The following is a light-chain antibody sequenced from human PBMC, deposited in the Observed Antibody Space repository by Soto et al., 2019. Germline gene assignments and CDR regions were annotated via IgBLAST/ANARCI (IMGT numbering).Light chain of an antibody. CDR3: QQSYSTPLT. CDR2: AAS. V-gene: IGKV1-39*01. CDR1: QSISSY. J-gene: IGKJ4*01. Sequence: DIQMTHSPSSLSSSVGDRVTITCRASQSISSYLNWYQQKPGKAPKLLIYAASSLQSGVPSRFSGSGSGTDFTLTISSLQHEDFATYYCQQSYSTPLTFGGGTKVEI.